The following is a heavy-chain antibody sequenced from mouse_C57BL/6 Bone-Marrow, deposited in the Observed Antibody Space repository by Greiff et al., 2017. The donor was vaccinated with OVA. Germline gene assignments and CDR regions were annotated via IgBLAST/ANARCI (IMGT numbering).Heavy chain of an antibody. Sequence: VQLQQSGAELVRPGASVKLSCTASGFNIKDDYMHWVKQRPEQGLEWIGWIDPENGDTEYASKFQGKATITADTSSNTAYLQLSSLTSEDTAVYYCTSGYFDYWGKGTTLTVSS. D-gene: IGHD4-1*01. J-gene: IGHJ2*01. CDR1: GFNIKDDY. V-gene: IGHV14-4*01. CDR2: IDPENGDT. CDR3: TSGYFDY.